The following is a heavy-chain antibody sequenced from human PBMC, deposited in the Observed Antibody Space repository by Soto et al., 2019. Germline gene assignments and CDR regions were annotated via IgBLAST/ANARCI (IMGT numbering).Heavy chain of an antibody. J-gene: IGHJ6*02. V-gene: IGHV4-38-2*01. D-gene: IGHD6-13*01. CDR2: IYHSGTT. Sequence: SETLSLTCAVSGDSISSGYYWAWIRQPPGKGLEWIGSIYHSGTTYYNPSLKSRVTMSIDTSKNQFSLKVSSVTAADTAVYYWAKSSGRSSLGQYGWDVWGQWTTVTVSS. CDR3: AKSSGRSSLGQYGWDV. CDR1: GDSISSGYY.